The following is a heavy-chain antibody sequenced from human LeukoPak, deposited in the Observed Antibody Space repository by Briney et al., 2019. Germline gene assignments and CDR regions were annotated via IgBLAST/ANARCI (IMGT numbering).Heavy chain of an antibody. J-gene: IGHJ4*02. Sequence: GGSLRLSCAASGFTFSDYYMSWIRQAPGKGLEWVSYISSSGSTIYYADSVKGRFTISRDNAKNSLYLQMNSLRAEDTAVHYCARDSSDRKQLVFDYWGQGTLVTVSS. V-gene: IGHV3-11*01. D-gene: IGHD6-13*01. CDR1: GFTFSDYY. CDR2: ISSSGSTI. CDR3: ARDSSDRKQLVFDY.